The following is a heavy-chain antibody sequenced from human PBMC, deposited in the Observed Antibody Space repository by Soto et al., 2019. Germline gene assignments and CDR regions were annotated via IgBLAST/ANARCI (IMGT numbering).Heavy chain of an antibody. CDR1: GFTFDDYA. V-gene: IGHV3-9*01. Sequence: QLVESGGGLVQPGRSLRLSCAASGFTFDDYAMHWVRQAPGKGLEWVSGISWSGDKMAYADSVKGRFITSRDNVKNSLYLQMNSLRVEDTALYHCVKVSYSSLTTLGSAFDVWGQGTMVTVS. CDR3: VKVSYSSLTTLGSAFDV. J-gene: IGHJ3*01. D-gene: IGHD4-4*01. CDR2: ISWSGDKM.